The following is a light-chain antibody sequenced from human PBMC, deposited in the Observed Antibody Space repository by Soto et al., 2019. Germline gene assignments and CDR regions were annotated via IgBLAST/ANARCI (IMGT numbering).Light chain of an antibody. CDR1: SSNIGAGYE. Sequence: QSVLTQPPSVSEAPGQRVTISCTGSSSNIGAGYEAHWYQQVPGTAPKLLIYENNHRPSGVPDRFSGSKSGTSASLAITGLQAEDEAEYSCPSYDSSLSGYVFGTGTKLTVL. CDR2: ENN. CDR3: PSYDSSLSGYV. J-gene: IGLJ1*01. V-gene: IGLV1-40*01.